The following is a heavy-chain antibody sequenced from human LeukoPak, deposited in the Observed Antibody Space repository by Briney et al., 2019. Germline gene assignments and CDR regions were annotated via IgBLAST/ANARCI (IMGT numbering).Heavy chain of an antibody. D-gene: IGHD2-15*01. V-gene: IGHV1-46*01. CDR1: GYTFTSYY. Sequence: ASVKVSCKASGYTFTSYYMHWVRQAPGQGLEWMGIINPSGGSTSYAQKFQGRVTMTRDTSTSTVYMELSSLRSEDTAVYYCAADSGVVSTGGGDAFDIWGQGTMVTVSS. CDR3: AADSGVVSTGGGDAFDI. J-gene: IGHJ3*02. CDR2: INPSGGST.